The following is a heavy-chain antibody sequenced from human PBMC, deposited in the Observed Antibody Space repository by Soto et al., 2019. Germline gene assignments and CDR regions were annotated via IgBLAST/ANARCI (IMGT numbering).Heavy chain of an antibody. CDR2: IFHGGST. Sequence: PXETLSLTCAISGSPIGWGDYSWNWIRQPPGKGLEWIGYIFHGGSTYYNPSLRSRVTISVDRSRTQFSLKMSSVTAADTAVYYCARGRVVVPAAVMFNCLDHWGQGALVTVSS. D-gene: IGHD2-2*01. CDR3: ARGRVVVPAAVMFNCLDH. J-gene: IGHJ5*02. V-gene: IGHV4-30-2*01. CDR1: GSPIGWGDYS.